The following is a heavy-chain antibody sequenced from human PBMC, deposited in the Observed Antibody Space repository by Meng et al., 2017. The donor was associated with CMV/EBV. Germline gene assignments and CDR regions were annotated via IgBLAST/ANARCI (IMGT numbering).Heavy chain of an antibody. J-gene: IGHJ5*02. D-gene: IGHD6-13*01. CDR3: AQTIAAAGTSWFDP. V-gene: IGHV1-18*01. CDR1: GYTFTSYG. CDR2: ISAYNGNT. Sequence: ASVKVSCKASGYTFTSYGISWVRQAPGQGLEWMGWISAYNGNTNYAQKLQGRVTMTTDTSTSTAYMELRSLRSDDTAAYYCAQTIAAAGTSWFDPWGQGTLVTVSS.